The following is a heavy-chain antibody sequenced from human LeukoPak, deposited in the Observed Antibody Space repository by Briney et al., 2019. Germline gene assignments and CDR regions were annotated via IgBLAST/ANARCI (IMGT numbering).Heavy chain of an antibody. D-gene: IGHD3-10*01. CDR2: IYSGGST. CDR3: ARDPDYYGSGSYYNHYFDY. V-gene: IGHV3-53*01. CDR1: GFTVSSNY. Sequence: PGGSLRLSCAASGFTVSSNYMSWVRQAPGKGLEWVSVIYSGGSTYYADSVKGRFTISRDNSKNTLYLQMNSLRAEDTVVYYCARDPDYYGSGSYYNHYFDYWGQGTLVTVSS. J-gene: IGHJ4*02.